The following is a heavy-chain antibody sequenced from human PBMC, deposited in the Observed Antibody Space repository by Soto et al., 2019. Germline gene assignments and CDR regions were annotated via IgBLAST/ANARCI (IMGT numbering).Heavy chain of an antibody. D-gene: IGHD1-26*01. Sequence: GESLKISCKGSGYNFSTHWVAWVRQMPGEGLEYMGIIYPGDSATRYDPSFQGQVTISVDTSISTVFLQWSSLKATDTAMYYWARRLLIVAAAQFDDWGQGGRVTVSS. CDR3: ARRLLIVAAAQFDD. CDR1: GYNFSTHW. J-gene: IGHJ4*02. CDR2: IYPGDSAT. V-gene: IGHV5-51*01.